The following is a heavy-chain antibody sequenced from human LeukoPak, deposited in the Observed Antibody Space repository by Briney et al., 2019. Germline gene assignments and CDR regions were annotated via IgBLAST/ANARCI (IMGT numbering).Heavy chain of an antibody. J-gene: IGHJ4*02. CDR2: ISSSSSYI. D-gene: IGHD6-19*01. CDR1: GFTFSGYS. V-gene: IGHV3-21*01. CDR3: ARGSSGLYFDY. Sequence: GGSLRLSCAASGFTFSGYSMNWVRQAPGKGLEWVSSISSSSSYIYYADSVKGRFTISRDNAKNSLYLQMNSLRAEDTAVYYCARGSSGLYFDYWGQGTLVTVSS.